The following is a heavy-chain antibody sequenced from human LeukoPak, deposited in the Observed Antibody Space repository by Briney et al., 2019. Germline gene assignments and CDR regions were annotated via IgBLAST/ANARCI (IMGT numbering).Heavy chain of an antibody. CDR1: GFTISRDS. D-gene: IGHD2-15*01. J-gene: IGHJ4*02. CDR3: VRDNPRCCGVVPVNIDDY. CDR2: ISYDSAIK. V-gene: IGHV3-48*01. Sequence: GGSLRLSCAASGFTISRDSMNWVRQAPGKELEWISYISYDSAIKYYADSVRGRFTISRDNAKNSLSLQMHSLRAEDTAVYYCVRDNPRCCGVVPVNIDDYWGPGTLVTVSS.